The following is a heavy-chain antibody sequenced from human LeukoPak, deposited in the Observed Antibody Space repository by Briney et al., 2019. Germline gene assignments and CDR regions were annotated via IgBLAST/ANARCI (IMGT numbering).Heavy chain of an antibody. Sequence: ASVKVSCKASGYTFTGYYMHWVRQAPGQGLEWIGWINPNSGGTNYAQKFQGRVTMTRDTSISTAYMELSRLRSDDTAVYYCAKVIKGLRIQLWTIAFDYWGQGTLVTVSS. CDR3: AKVIKGLRIQLWTIAFDY. CDR1: GYTFTGYY. J-gene: IGHJ4*02. D-gene: IGHD5-18*01. V-gene: IGHV1-2*02. CDR2: INPNSGGT.